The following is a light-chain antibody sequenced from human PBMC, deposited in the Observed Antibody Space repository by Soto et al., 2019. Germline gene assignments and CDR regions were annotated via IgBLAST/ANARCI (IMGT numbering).Light chain of an antibody. Sequence: DIQMTQSPSTLSASVGDRVTITCRASQRISSRLAWYQQKPGKAPKFLVYDASNLESGVPSRFSSSGSWTELTLTISSLQPDDFATYYCQQYNSYSVTFSQGTKVDIK. CDR2: DAS. V-gene: IGKV1-5*01. CDR3: QQYNSYSVT. CDR1: QRISSR. J-gene: IGKJ1*01.